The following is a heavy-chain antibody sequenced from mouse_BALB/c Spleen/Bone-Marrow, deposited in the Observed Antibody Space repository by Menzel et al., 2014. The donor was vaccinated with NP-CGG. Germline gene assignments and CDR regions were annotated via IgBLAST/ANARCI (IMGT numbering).Heavy chain of an antibody. CDR3: ARDRGYYKDVGDY. CDR1: GFSLTSYG. CDR2: IWAGGST. V-gene: IGHV2-9*02. J-gene: IGHJ2*01. D-gene: IGHD2-3*01. Sequence: QVQLQQSGPGLVSPSLSLSITCTVSGFSLTSYGLHWVRQPPGKGLEWLGVIWAGGSTNYNSALMSRLSISKDNSESQVFLKMNSLQTDDTAIYYCARDRGYYKDVGDYWGQGTTLTVSS.